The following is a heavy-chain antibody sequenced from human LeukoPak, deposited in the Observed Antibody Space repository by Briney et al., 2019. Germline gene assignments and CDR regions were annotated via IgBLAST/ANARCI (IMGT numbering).Heavy chain of an antibody. J-gene: IGHJ4*02. CDR1: GFTVSSNY. Sequence: PGGSLRLSCAASGFTVSSNYMSWVRQAPGKGLEWVSVIYSGGSTFYADSVKGRFTISRDNSKNTLYLQMNSLRAEDTAVYYCARVARVGWQNDPFDYWGQGTLVTVSS. D-gene: IGHD1-26*01. V-gene: IGHV3-53*01. CDR3: ARVARVGWQNDPFDY. CDR2: IYSGGST.